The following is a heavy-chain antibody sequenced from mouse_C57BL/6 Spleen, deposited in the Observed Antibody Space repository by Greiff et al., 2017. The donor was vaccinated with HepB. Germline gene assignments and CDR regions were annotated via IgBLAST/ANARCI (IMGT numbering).Heavy chain of an antibody. Sequence: VQLQQSGAELVRPGASVKLSCKASGYTFTDYYINWVKQRPGQGLEWIARIYPGSGNTYYNEKFKGKATLTAEKSSSTAYMQLSSLTSEDSAVYFCARAGLGRDWYFDVWGTGTTVTVSS. J-gene: IGHJ1*03. D-gene: IGHD4-1*01. CDR3: ARAGLGRDWYFDV. V-gene: IGHV1-76*01. CDR2: IYPGSGNT. CDR1: GYTFTDYY.